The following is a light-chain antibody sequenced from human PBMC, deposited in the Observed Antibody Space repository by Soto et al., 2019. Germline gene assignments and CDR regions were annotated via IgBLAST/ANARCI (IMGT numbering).Light chain of an antibody. J-gene: IGKJ1*01. CDR3: QQYNSYRT. CDR2: EAS. V-gene: IGKV1-5*03. CDR1: QSIKSW. Sequence: DIQMTQSPSTLSASVGDRVTITCRASQSIKSWLAWYQQKPGKAPKLLIYEASSLESGVPSRFGGSGSGTEFTLTISSLQPDDFATYYCQQYNSYRTFGQGTKVDI.